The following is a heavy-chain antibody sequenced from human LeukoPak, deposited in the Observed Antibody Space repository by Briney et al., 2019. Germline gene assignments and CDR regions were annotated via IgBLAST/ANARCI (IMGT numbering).Heavy chain of an antibody. V-gene: IGHV1-18*04. Sequence: GASVKVSCKASGYTFTSYGISWARQAPGQGLEWMGWISAYNGNTNYAQKLQGRVTMTTYTSTRTAYMELRSLRSDDTAVYYCARDLRIGGSLVDWFDPWGQGTLVTVSS. D-gene: IGHD2-8*02. CDR3: ARDLRIGGSLVDWFDP. J-gene: IGHJ5*02. CDR2: ISAYNGNT. CDR1: GYTFTSYG.